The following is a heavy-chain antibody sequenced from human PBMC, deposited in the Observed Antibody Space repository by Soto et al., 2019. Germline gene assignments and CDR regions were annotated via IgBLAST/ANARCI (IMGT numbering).Heavy chain of an antibody. CDR1: GYTFTSYG. Sequence: QVHLVQSGAEVKKPGASVKVSCKGSGYTFTSYGITWVRQAPGQGLEWMGWISAHNGNTDYAQKLQGRVTVTRDTSSITASMELRSLRADDTAVYDCARGRYGDYWGQGALVTVSS. V-gene: IGHV1-18*01. CDR2: ISAHNGNT. J-gene: IGHJ4*02. CDR3: ARGRYGDY. D-gene: IGHD1-1*01.